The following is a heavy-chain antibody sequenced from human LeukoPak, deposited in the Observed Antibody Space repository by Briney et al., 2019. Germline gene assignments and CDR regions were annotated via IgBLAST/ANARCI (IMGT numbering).Heavy chain of an antibody. D-gene: IGHD2-15*01. CDR2: IKQDGSEK. CDR3: ARVRGGYRSGGSCYSAFDI. Sequence: PGGSLRLSCAASGLTFSSYWMSWVRQAPGKGLEWVANIKQDGSEKYYVDSVKGRFTISRDNAQNSLYLQMNSLRAEDTAVYYCARVRGGYRSGGSCYSAFDIWGQGTMVTVSS. V-gene: IGHV3-7*04. CDR1: GLTFSSYW. J-gene: IGHJ3*02.